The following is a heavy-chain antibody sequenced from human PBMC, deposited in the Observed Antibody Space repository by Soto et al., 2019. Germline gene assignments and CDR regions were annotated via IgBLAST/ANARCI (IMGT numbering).Heavy chain of an antibody. D-gene: IGHD1-26*01. CDR3: ATERLEGATTGWFDP. CDR1: GYTFTSYY. V-gene: IGHV1-46*01. CDR2: INPSGGST. J-gene: IGHJ5*02. Sequence: ASVKVSCKASGYTFTSYYMHWVRQAPGQGLEWMGIINPSGGSTSYAQKFQGRVTMTRDTSTSTVYMELSSLKSEDTAVYYCATERLEGATTGWFDPWGQGTLVTVSS.